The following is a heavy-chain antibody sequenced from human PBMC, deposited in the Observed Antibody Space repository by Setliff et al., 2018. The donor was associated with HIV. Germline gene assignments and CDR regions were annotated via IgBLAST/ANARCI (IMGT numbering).Heavy chain of an antibody. Sequence: GSLRLSCAASGFTFSSYEMNWVRQAPGKGLEWDSYISSSGSTIYYADSVKGRFTISRDNAKNSLYLQMNSLRAEDTAVYYCARVVGGYCSSTSCYGGWFDPWGQGTLVTVSS. CDR3: ARVVGGYCSSTSCYGGWFDP. D-gene: IGHD2-2*01. CDR1: GFTFSSYE. J-gene: IGHJ5*02. CDR2: ISSSGSTI. V-gene: IGHV3-48*03.